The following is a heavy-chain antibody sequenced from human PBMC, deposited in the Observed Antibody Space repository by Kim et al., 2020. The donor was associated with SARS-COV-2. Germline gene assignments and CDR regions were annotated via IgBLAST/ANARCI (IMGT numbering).Heavy chain of an antibody. Sequence: SETLSLTCTVSGGSISNYYWSWIRQPPGKGLEWIGYIYYSGSTNYSPSLKSRVTISLDTSKNQFSLKLSSVTAADTAVYYCARGTRFQHWGQGTLVTVSS. D-gene: IGHD1-7*01. V-gene: IGHV4-59*01. J-gene: IGHJ1*01. CDR1: GGSISNYY. CDR3: ARGTRFQH. CDR2: IYYSGST.